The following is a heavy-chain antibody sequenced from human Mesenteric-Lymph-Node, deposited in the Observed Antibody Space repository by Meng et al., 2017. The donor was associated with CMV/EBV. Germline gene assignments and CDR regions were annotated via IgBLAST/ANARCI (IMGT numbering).Heavy chain of an antibody. V-gene: IGHV3-49*04. Sequence: GGSLRLSCRASGFTFGDFAVSWVRQAPGKGLEWVGFIRSEAYGGTTDYAASVKGRFSISRGDSKSIAYLQMNSLETEDTAVYYCTRDRPIVGAYDAFDVWGQGTLVTVSS. D-gene: IGHD1-26*01. CDR1: GFTFGDFA. CDR3: TRDRPIVGAYDAFDV. J-gene: IGHJ3*01. CDR2: IRSEAYGGTT.